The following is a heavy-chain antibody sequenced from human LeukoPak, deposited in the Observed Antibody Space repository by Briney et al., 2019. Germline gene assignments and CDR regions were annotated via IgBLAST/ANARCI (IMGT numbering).Heavy chain of an antibody. CDR1: ESIDTGSY. Sequence: ALVKVSCKAFESIDTGSYMNWGRQAPGQGLRCMSWINPNSGGTNYAQKCQGRVTMTRDTSISTAYMELSRLRSDDTAVYYCARDSGERGSGSYLIAYWGQGTLVTVSS. D-gene: IGHD3-10*01. J-gene: IGHJ4*02. CDR3: ARDSGERGSGSYLIAY. V-gene: IGHV1-2*02. CDR2: INPNSGGT.